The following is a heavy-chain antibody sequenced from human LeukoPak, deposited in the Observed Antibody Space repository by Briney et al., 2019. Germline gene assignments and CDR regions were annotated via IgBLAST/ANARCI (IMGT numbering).Heavy chain of an antibody. D-gene: IGHD3-10*01. CDR1: GGTFSSYT. J-gene: IGHJ4*02. CDR2: IIPIFGTA. V-gene: IGHV1-69*01. CDR3: ASASHITMLRGANDY. Sequence: ASLKVSCKASGGTFSSYTSSWVRQAPGQGLEWMGGIIPIFGTANYAQKFQGRVTITADESTSTAYMELSSLRSEDTAVYYCASASHITMLRGANDYWGQGTLVTVSS.